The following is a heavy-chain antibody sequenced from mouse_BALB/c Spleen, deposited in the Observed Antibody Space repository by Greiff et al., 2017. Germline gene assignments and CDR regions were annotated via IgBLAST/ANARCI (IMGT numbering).Heavy chain of an antibody. Sequence: VQLQQSGTVLARPGASVKMSCKASGYTFTSYWKHWVKQRPGQGLEWIGAIYPGNSDTSYNQKFKGKAKLTAVTSTSTAYMELSSLTNEDSAVYYWTRRTLITTVVAPFDYWGQGTTLTVSS. V-gene: IGHV1-5*01. J-gene: IGHJ2*01. D-gene: IGHD1-1*01. CDR1: GYTFTSYW. CDR3: TRRTLITTVVAPFDY. CDR2: IYPGNSDT.